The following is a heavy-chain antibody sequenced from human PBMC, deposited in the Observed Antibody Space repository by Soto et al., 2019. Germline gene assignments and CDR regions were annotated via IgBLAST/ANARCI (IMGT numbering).Heavy chain of an antibody. J-gene: IGHJ6*02. Sequence: PGGSLRLSCAASGFTFSSYAMHWVRQAPGKGLEWVAVISYDGSNKYYADSVKGRFTISRDNSKNTLYLQMNSLRAEDTAVYYCARHPVQWLVRYYYGMDVWGQGTTVTVSS. D-gene: IGHD6-19*01. CDR1: GFTFSSYA. CDR2: ISYDGSNK. V-gene: IGHV3-30-3*01. CDR3: ARHPVQWLVRYYYGMDV.